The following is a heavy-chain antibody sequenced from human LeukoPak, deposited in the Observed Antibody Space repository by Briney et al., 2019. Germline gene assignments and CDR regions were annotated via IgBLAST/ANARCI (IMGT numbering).Heavy chain of an antibody. Sequence: PSETLSLTCTVSGGFISSGGYYWSWIRQHPGKGLEWIGYIYYSGSTYYNPSLKSRVTISVDTSKNQFSLKLSSVTAADTAVYYCARAGRSDYFDYWGQGTLVTVSS. CDR2: IYYSGST. J-gene: IGHJ4*02. CDR3: ARAGRSDYFDY. V-gene: IGHV4-31*03. CDR1: GGFISSGGYY.